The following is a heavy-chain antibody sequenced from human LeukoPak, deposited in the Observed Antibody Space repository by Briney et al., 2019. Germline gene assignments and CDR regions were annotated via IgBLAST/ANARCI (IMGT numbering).Heavy chain of an antibody. Sequence: SETLSLTCTVSGGSINSYYWSWIRQPPGKGLEWIGYIYYSGSTNYNPSLQSRVTISVDTSKNQFSLKLSSVTAADTAVYFCARGRVSSSTWYSTYYYYFYMDVWGKGTTVTVSS. CDR3: ARGRVSSSTWYSTYYYYFYMDV. J-gene: IGHJ6*03. V-gene: IGHV4-59*12. CDR1: GGSINSYY. CDR2: IYYSGST. D-gene: IGHD6-13*01.